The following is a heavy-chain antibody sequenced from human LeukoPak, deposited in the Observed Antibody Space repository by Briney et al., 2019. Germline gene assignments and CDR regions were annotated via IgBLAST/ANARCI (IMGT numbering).Heavy chain of an antibody. J-gene: IGHJ4*02. CDR3: ARVNRYCNDY. D-gene: IGHD6-13*01. CDR1: GGSISRYY. Sequence: SETLSLTCTVSGGSISRYYWSWIRQPPGKGLEWIGYIYYSGSTDYNPSLKSRVTISVDTSKNQFSLKLSSVTAADTALYYCARVNRYCNDYWGQGTLVTVPS. V-gene: IGHV4-59*01. CDR2: IYYSGST.